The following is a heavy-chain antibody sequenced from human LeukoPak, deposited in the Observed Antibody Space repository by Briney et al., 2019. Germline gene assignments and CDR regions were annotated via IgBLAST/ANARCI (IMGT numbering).Heavy chain of an antibody. V-gene: IGHV1-69*13. CDR2: IIPIFGTA. CDR3: ARDRETTMFSAWFDP. Sequence: ASVKVSCKASGGTFSSYAISWVRQAPGQGLEWMGGIIPIFGTANYAQKFQGRVTITADESTSTAYVELSSPRSEDTAVYYCARDRETTMFSAWFDPWGQGTLVTVSS. J-gene: IGHJ5*02. CDR1: GGTFSSYA. D-gene: IGHD3-10*02.